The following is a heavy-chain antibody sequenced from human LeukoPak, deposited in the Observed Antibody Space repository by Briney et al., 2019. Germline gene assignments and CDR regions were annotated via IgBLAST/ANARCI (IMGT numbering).Heavy chain of an antibody. CDR1: GFTLSSYG. V-gene: IGHV3-33*01. Sequence: AGGSLRLSCAASGFTLSSYGMHWVRQAPGKGLEWVAVIWYDGSNKYYADSVKGRFTISRDTSKNTLYLQMNSLRAEDTAVYYCARDQGHTYGYKTLFDPWGQGTLVTVSS. CDR3: ARDQGHTYGYKTLFDP. J-gene: IGHJ5*02. CDR2: IWYDGSNK. D-gene: IGHD5-18*01.